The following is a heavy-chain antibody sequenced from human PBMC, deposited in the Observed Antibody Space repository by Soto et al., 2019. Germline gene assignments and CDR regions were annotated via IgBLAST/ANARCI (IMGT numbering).Heavy chain of an antibody. J-gene: IGHJ6*03. CDR1: GFTFSSYA. V-gene: IGHV3-73*01. Sequence: GGSLRLSCAAPGFTFSSYAMHWVRQASGKGLEWVGGIRSKANSYATAYAASVKGRFTISRDDSKNTAYLQMNSLKTEDTAVYYCTRTHPLEEHDYSNAKYYYYYMDVWGKGTTVTVSS. D-gene: IGHD4-4*01. CDR2: IRSKANSYAT. CDR3: TRTHPLEEHDYSNAKYYYYYMDV.